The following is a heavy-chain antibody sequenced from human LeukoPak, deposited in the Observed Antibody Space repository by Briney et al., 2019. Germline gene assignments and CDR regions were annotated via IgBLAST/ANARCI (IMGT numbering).Heavy chain of an antibody. V-gene: IGHV3-23*01. CDR2: ISSSGGST. CDR3: AKGSRSIAVDNLCDY. Sequence: PGESLRLSCAASGFIFSSYATSWVRQAPGKGLEWVSVISSSGGSTYYADSVKGRFTIFRDNSKNTLYLQMSSLRAEDTAVYYCAKGSRSIAVDNLCDYWGQGTLVTVSS. D-gene: IGHD6-6*01. J-gene: IGHJ4*02. CDR1: GFIFSSYA.